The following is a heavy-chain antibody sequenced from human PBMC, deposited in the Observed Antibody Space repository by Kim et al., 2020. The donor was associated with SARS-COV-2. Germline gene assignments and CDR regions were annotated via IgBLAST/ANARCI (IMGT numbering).Heavy chain of an antibody. CDR3: ASIRYDILTGYNGCDY. Sequence: SETLSLTCTVSGGSISSSSYYWGWIRQPPGKGLEWIGSIYYSGSTYYNPSLKSRVTISVDTSKNQFSLKLSSVTAADTAVYYCASIRYDILTGYNGCDYWGQGTLVTVSS. J-gene: IGHJ4*02. D-gene: IGHD3-9*01. CDR1: GGSISSSSYY. V-gene: IGHV4-39*01. CDR2: IYYSGST.